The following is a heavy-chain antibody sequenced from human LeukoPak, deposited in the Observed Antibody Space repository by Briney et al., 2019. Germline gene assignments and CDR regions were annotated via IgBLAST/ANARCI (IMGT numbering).Heavy chain of an antibody. Sequence: GGSLRLSCAASGFTFDDYGMSWVRQAPGKGLEWVSYISSSGSTIYYADSVKGRFTISRDNAKNSLYLQMNSLRAEDTAVYYCARETDYDSSGYYKLAYDYWGQGTLVTVSS. CDR2: ISSSGSTI. D-gene: IGHD3-22*01. J-gene: IGHJ4*02. V-gene: IGHV3-48*04. CDR1: GFTFDDYG. CDR3: ARETDYDSSGYYKLAYDY.